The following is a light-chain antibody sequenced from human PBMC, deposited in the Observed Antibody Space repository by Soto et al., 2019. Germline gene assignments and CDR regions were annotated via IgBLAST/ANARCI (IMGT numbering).Light chain of an antibody. V-gene: IGLV1-51*01. CDR1: SSNIGHNY. CDR2: DNN. CDR3: GAWDSSLSAGV. J-gene: IGLJ2*01. Sequence: QSVLTQPPSVSAAPGQKVTISCSGSSSNIGHNYVSWYRQLPGTAPKLLIYDNNQRPSGIPDRFSGSKSGTSATLGITGLQTGDEADYYCGAWDSSLSAGVFGGGTKLTVL.